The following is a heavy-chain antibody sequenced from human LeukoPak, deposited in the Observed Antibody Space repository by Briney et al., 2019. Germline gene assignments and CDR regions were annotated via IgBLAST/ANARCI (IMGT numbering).Heavy chain of an antibody. D-gene: IGHD5/OR15-5a*01. CDR1: GFTFSGYA. CDR2: ISGRGDNT. V-gene: IGHV3-23*01. Sequence: GVSLRLSCAAAGFTFSGYAMNWVRQSPGKGLEWVSGISGRGDNTYYADSVKGRFTISRDNSKNTLYLQMNSLRAEDTAVYYCAKAPILVSGSFDYWGQGVLVTVSS. J-gene: IGHJ4*02. CDR3: AKAPILVSGSFDY.